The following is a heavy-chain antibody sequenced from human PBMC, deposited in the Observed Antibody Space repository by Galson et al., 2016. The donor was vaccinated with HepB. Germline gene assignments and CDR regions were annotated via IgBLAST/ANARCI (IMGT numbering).Heavy chain of an antibody. V-gene: IGHV3-7*03. J-gene: IGHJ4*02. CDR1: GLTFSGYW. CDR2: IKQDGSVK. Sequence: SLRLSCAASGLTFSGYWMSWVRQAPGKGLEYVANIKQDGSVKYYVNSVKGRFTISRDNGKDSLYLQMNSLRVEDTAVYYCARGFKDWGQGTLVTVSS. CDR3: ARGFKD.